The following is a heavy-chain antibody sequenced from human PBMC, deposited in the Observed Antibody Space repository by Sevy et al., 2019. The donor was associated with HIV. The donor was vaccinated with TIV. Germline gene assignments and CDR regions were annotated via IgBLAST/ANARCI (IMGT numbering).Heavy chain of an antibody. J-gene: IGHJ4*02. D-gene: IGHD3-10*01. CDR3: ARQGGLVDRAFDY. CDR1: GVSISGSIYD. CDR2: LFFSGST. V-gene: IGHV4-39*01. Sequence: SETLSLTCTVSGVSISGSIYDWGWIRQPPGKGLEWIASLFFSGSTYYNPSLKSRVTISVDTSKSQISLKLNSVTAADTALYYCARQGGLVDRAFDYWGQGALVTVSS.